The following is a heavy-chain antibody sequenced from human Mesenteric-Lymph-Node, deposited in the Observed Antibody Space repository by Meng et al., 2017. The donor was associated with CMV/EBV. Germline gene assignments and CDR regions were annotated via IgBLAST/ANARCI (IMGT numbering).Heavy chain of an antibody. CDR2: LYYTGST. D-gene: IGHD5-18*01. Sequence: SETLSLTCTVSGGSIIDTNYYWGWIRQPPGKGLEWIGSLYYTGSTEYNPSLKSRVTISVDTSKNQFSLKLTSVTAADTAVYYCARDAGYSYAYDAFDIWGQGTMVTVSS. J-gene: IGHJ3*02. CDR3: ARDAGYSYAYDAFDI. V-gene: IGHV4-39*07. CDR1: GGSIIDTNYY.